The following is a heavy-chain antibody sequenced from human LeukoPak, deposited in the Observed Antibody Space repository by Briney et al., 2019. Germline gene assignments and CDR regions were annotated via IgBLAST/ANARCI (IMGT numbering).Heavy chain of an antibody. D-gene: IGHD6-13*01. CDR2: VYYSEST. CDR1: GGSISSYY. Sequence: SETLSLTCAVSGGSISSYYWNWIRQPPGKGLEWIGYVYYSESTNYNPSLKSRVTISVDTSKNQFSLKLSSVTAADTAVYYCARINSSWEFDYWGQGTLVTVSS. J-gene: IGHJ4*02. V-gene: IGHV4-59*01. CDR3: ARINSSWEFDY.